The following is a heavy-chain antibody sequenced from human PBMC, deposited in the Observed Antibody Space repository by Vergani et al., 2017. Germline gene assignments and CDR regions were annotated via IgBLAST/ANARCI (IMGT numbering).Heavy chain of an antibody. J-gene: IGHJ4*02. V-gene: IGHV3-53*01. CDR3: AKCDGIVPRKGFDDY. D-gene: IGHD1-14*01. CDR2: IYSGGST. CDR1: GFTVSSNY. Sequence: EVQLVESGGGLIQPGGSLTLSCAASGFTVSSNYMSWVRQAPGKGLEWVSVIYSGGSTYYADSVKGRFTISRDNAKNSLYLQMNSLRAEDTAVYYCAKCDGIVPRKGFDDYWGQGTLVTVSS.